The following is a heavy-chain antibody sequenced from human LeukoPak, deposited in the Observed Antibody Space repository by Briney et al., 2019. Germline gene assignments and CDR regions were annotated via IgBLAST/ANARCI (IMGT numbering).Heavy chain of an antibody. CDR1: GYTLTELS. CDR3: AKAASDYYDSNPFNY. V-gene: IGHV1-24*01. CDR2: FDPEDGET. Sequence: ASVKVSCKVSGYTLTELSMHWVRQAPGKGLEWMGGFDPEDGETIYAQKFQGRVTMTEDTSTGTAYMGLSSLRSEDTAVYYCAKAASDYYDSNPFNYWGQGTLVTVSS. D-gene: IGHD3-22*01. J-gene: IGHJ4*02.